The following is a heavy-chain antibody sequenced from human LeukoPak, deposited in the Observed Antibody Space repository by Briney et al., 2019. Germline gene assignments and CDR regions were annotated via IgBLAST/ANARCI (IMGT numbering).Heavy chain of an antibody. V-gene: IGHV3-23*01. CDR2: ISGRGGST. CDR1: GFTFSSYA. D-gene: IGHD3-10*01. J-gene: IGHJ4*02. Sequence: GGSLRLSCAASGFTFSSYAMSWVRQAPGKGLEWVSNISGRGGSTYYADSVKGRFTISRDNSKNTLYLQMNSLRAEDTAVYYCAKVHRAYYYDLGSYYDSGFDYWGQGTLVTVSS. CDR3: AKVHRAYYYDLGSYYDSGFDY.